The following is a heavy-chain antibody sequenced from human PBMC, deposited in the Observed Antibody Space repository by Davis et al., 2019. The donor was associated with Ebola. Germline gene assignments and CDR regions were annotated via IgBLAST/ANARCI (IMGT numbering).Heavy chain of an antibody. Sequence: ASVKVSCKASGYTFTSYAMHWVRQAPGQRLEWMGWINAGNGNTKYSQKFQGRVTITRDTSASTAYMELSSLRSEDTAVYYCARGFTGDYDNAFDIWGQGTMVTVSS. CDR3: ARGFTGDYDNAFDI. CDR2: INAGNGNT. CDR1: GYTFTSYA. J-gene: IGHJ3*02. V-gene: IGHV1-3*01. D-gene: IGHD4-17*01.